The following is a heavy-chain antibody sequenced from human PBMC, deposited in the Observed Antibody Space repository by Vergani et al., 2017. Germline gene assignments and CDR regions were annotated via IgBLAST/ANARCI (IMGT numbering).Heavy chain of an antibody. CDR2: INPNSGGT. V-gene: IGHV1-2*02. J-gene: IGHJ6*02. Sequence: QVQLVQSGAEVKKPGASVKVSCKASGYTFTGYYMHWVRQAPGQGLEWMGWINPNSGGTNYAQKFQGRVTMTRDTSITTAYMELSRLRSDDTAVYYCAGRGGGSWYYYYYYYGMDVWGQGTTVTVSS. CDR3: AGRGGGSWYYYYYYYGMDV. CDR1: GYTFTGYY. D-gene: IGHD6-13*01.